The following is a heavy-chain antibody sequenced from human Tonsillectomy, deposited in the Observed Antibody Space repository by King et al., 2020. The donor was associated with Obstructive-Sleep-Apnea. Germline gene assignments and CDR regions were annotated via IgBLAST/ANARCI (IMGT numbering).Heavy chain of an antibody. D-gene: IGHD1-26*01. CDR1: GFTVSSNY. Sequence: VQLVESGGGLVQPGGSLRLSCAASGFTVSSNYMSWVRQAPGKGLEWVSIIFSGGATYYADSVKGRFTISRHNSKNTLYLQMNSLRAEDTAVYYCARDLCGSHYPYWYFDLWGRGTLVTVSS. J-gene: IGHJ2*01. CDR3: ARDLCGSHYPYWYFDL. CDR2: IFSGGAT. V-gene: IGHV3-53*04.